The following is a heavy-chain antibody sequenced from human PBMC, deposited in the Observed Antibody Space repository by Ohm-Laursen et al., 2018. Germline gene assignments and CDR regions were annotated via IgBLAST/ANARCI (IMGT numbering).Heavy chain of an antibody. V-gene: IGHV3-23*01. CDR1: GFTFNHFG. D-gene: IGHD2-8*02. CDR3: ARSTGAFDY. Sequence: SLRLSCAASGFTFNHFGMNWVRQAPGKGLEWVSGISDNSDSTYYADSVKGRFTISRDNAENSLYLQMNSLRGDDTAVYYCARSTGAFDYWGRGALVTVSS. J-gene: IGHJ4*02. CDR2: ISDNSDST.